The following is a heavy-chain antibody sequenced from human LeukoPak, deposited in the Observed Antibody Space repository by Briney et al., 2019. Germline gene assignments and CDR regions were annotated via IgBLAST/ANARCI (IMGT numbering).Heavy chain of an antibody. J-gene: IGHJ4*02. CDR3: AKIILFAESEPLDY. V-gene: IGHV3-23*01. CDR2: VSGGRRNT. CDR1: GFTFSSYA. Sequence: PGGSLTLSCVASGFTFSSYAMSWLRQAPGKGLEWVSAVSGGRRNTYYADSVKGLFTLSRDNSQNTLYLQMNSLRGEDTAVYYCAKIILFAESEPLDYWGQGTLVTVSS. D-gene: IGHD2/OR15-2a*01.